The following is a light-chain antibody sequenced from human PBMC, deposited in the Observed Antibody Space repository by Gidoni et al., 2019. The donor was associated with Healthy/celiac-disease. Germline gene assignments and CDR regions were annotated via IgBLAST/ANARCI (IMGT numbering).Light chain of an antibody. CDR3: QQSYSTPWX. J-gene: IGKJ1*01. V-gene: IGKV1-39*01. CDR2: AAS. CDR1: QRISSY. Sequence: DIQMTQSPSSLSASVGDRVTITCRASQRISSYLNWYQQKPGKAPKLLIYAASSLQSGVPSSFSGSGSVTDFTLTISSLQPEDFATYYCQQSYSTPWXFXQGTXVEIK.